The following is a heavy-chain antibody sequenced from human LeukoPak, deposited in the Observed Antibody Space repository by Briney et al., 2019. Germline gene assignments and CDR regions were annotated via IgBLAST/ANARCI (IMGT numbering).Heavy chain of an antibody. CDR2: IWYDGSNK. J-gene: IGHJ4*02. V-gene: IGHV3-33*01. Sequence: GGSLRLPCAASGFTFSSYGMHWVRQAPGKGLEWVAVIWYDGSNKYYADSVKGRFTISRDNSKNTLYLQMNSLRAEDTAVYYCARVGGDISFDYWGQGTLVTVSS. CDR3: ARVGGDISFDY. CDR1: GFTFSSYG. D-gene: IGHD3-9*01.